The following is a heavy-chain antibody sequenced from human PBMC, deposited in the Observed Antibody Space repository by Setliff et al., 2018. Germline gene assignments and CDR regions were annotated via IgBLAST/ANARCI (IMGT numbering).Heavy chain of an antibody. J-gene: IGHJ4*02. Sequence: PSETLSLTCTVSGGSVSSGSYYWAWIRQPAGKGLEWIGHIYTRGSANYNLSLKSRVTISTDASKNQFSLTLTSVTAADTAMYYCGRGRFYYDDNDFSWSQGTLVTVSS. D-gene: IGHD3-22*01. CDR2: IYTRGSA. CDR3: GRGRFYYDDNDFS. V-gene: IGHV4-61*09. CDR1: GGSVSSGSYY.